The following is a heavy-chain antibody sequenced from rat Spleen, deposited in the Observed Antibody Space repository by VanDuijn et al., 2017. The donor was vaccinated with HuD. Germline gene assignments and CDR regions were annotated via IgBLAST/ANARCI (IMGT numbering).Heavy chain of an antibody. CDR3: ANAEFGVGWFAY. Sequence: VHLKESGPGLVQPSQTLSLTCTVSGFSLSSHGVIWVRQPPGKGLEWVASISTGGGNTYYRDSVKGRFTISRDNAKSTLYLQMDSLRSEDTATYYCANAEFGVGWFAYWGQGTLVTVSS. CDR2: ISTGGGNT. J-gene: IGHJ3*01. CDR1: GFSLSSHG. D-gene: IGHD4-3*01. V-gene: IGHV5S13*01.